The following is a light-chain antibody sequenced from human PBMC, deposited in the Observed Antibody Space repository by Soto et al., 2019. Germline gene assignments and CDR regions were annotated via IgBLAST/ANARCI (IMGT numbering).Light chain of an antibody. CDR3: QQYNNWPPYS. CDR2: GAS. J-gene: IGKJ2*01. Sequence: VLTQSPATLSVSPGERATLSCRASQSVSSNLAWYQQKTGQAPRLLIYGASTRATGIPARFSGSGSGTEFTITISSLQSEDFAVYYCQQYNNWPPYSFGQGTKLEIK. CDR1: QSVSSN. V-gene: IGKV3-15*01.